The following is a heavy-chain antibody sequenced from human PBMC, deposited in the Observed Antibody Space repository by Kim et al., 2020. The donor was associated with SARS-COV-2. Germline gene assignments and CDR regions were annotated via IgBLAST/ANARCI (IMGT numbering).Heavy chain of an antibody. Sequence: SVKVSCKASGGTFSSYAISWVRQAPGQGLEWMGRIIPILGIANYAQKFQGRVTITADKSTSTAYMELSSLRSEDTAVYYCAIFGDYPNWFDPWGQGTLVTVSS. V-gene: IGHV1-69*04. D-gene: IGHD4-17*01. CDR3: AIFGDYPNWFDP. CDR1: GGTFSSYA. CDR2: IIPILGIA. J-gene: IGHJ5*02.